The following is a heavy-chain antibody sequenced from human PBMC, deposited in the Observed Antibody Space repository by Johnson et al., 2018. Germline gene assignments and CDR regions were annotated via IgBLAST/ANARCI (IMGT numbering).Heavy chain of an antibody. CDR2: FSGSGGST. V-gene: IGHV3-23*01. CDR3: AKGRGYSYGSEDACDI. CDR1: GFTFSSFA. J-gene: IGHJ3*02. Sequence: EVQLLESGGGLVQPGGSLRLSCAASGFTFSSFAMSWVRQAPGKGLEWVSAFSGSGGSTYYADSVKGRFTISRDNSKNTLYLQMNSLRADDTAVYYCAKGRGYSYGSEDACDIWGQGTMVTVAS. D-gene: IGHD5-18*01.